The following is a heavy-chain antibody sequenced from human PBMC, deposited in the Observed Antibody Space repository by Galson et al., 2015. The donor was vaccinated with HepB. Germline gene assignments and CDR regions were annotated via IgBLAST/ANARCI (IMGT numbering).Heavy chain of an antibody. D-gene: IGHD1-26*01. CDR3: ARVGGSYVTAYYFDY. V-gene: IGHV3-66*02. Sequence: SLRLSCAASGFTVSSNYMSWVRQAPGKGLEWVSVIYSGGSTYYADSVKGRFTISRDNSKNTLYLQMNSLRAEDTAVYYCARVGGSYVTAYYFDYWGQGTLVTVSS. CDR2: IYSGGST. CDR1: GFTVSSNY. J-gene: IGHJ4*02.